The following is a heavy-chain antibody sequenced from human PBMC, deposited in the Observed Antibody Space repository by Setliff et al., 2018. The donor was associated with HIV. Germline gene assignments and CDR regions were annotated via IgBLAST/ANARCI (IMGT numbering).Heavy chain of an antibody. J-gene: IGHJ4*02. Sequence: PSETLSLTCTVSGGSISSYYWSWIRQPPGKGLEWIGYIYYSGTTNYNPSLKSRVTISVDTSKNQFSLKLSSVTVADTAVYFCARDRGGHYFDAWGQGTLVTVSS. CDR2: IYYSGTT. CDR3: ARDRGGHYFDA. CDR1: GGSISSYY. V-gene: IGHV4-59*12. D-gene: IGHD3-10*01.